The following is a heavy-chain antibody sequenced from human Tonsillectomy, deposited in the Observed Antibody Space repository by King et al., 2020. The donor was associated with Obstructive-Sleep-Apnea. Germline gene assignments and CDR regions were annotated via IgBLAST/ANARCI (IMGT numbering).Heavy chain of an antibody. CDR3: ARYCSSTSCYGNYYYGMDV. Sequence: VQLVESGGGLVQPGGSLRLSCAASGFTFSTYSMNWVRQAPGKGLEWVSYISSSMNTIYSADSVKGRFTISSDNSKTSLFLQMNSLRAEDTAMYYCARYCSSTSCYGNYYYGMDVWGRGTTVTVSS. J-gene: IGHJ6*02. CDR2: ISSSMNTI. CDR1: GFTFSTYS. D-gene: IGHD2-2*01. V-gene: IGHV3-48*01.